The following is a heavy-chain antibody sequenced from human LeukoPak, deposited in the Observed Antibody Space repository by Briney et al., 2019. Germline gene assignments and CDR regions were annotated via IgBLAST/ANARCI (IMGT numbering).Heavy chain of an antibody. V-gene: IGHV3-30*18. D-gene: IGHD6-13*01. CDR1: GFTFSSYG. CDR3: AKGSSWYGGEYFQH. J-gene: IGHJ1*01. Sequence: PGGSLRPSCAASGFTFSSYGMHWVRQAPGKGLEWVAVISYDGSNKYYADSVKGRFTISRDNSKNTLYLQMNSLRAEDTAVYYCAKGSSWYGGEYFQHWGQGTLVTVSS. CDR2: ISYDGSNK.